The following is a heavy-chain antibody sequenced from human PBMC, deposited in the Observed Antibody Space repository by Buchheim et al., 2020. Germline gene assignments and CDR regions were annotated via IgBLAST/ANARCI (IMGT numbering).Heavy chain of an antibody. CDR1: GGSISSGDYY. CDR2: IYYSGYT. V-gene: IGHV4-30-4*01. CDR3: ARGRGSSGYYLHYYFDY. J-gene: IGHJ4*02. D-gene: IGHD3-22*01. Sequence: QVQLQESGPGLVKPSQTLSLTCTVSGGSISSGDYYWSWIRQPPGKGLEWIGYIYYSGYTSYNPSLRSRVTISVDTSKTQFPLKLSSVTTADTAVYYCARGRGSSGYYLHYYFDYWGQGTL.